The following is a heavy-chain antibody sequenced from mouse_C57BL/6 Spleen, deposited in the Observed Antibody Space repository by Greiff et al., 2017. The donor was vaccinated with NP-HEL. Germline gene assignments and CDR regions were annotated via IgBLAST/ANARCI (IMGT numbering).Heavy chain of an antibody. D-gene: IGHD1-1*01. Sequence: QVQLKESGPELVKPGASVKISCKASGYAFSSSWMNWVKQRPGKGLEWIGRIYPGDGDTNYNGKFKGKATLTADKSSSTAYMQLSSLTSEDSAVYFCARTQYYYGSSYEYFDVWGTGTTVTVSS. CDR3: ARTQYYYGSSYEYFDV. J-gene: IGHJ1*03. CDR1: GYAFSSSW. V-gene: IGHV1-82*01. CDR2: IYPGDGDT.